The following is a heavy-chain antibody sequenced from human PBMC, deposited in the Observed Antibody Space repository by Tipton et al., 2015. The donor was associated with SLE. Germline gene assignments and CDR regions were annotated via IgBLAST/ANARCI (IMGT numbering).Heavy chain of an antibody. V-gene: IGHV4-4*07. J-gene: IGHJ4*02. CDR2: VYSSGST. D-gene: IGHD1-26*01. Sequence: TLSLTCTVSGGSISGYYWSWIRQPAGKGLEWIGRVYSSGSTIYNPSIKSRITLSLDTSKNQFSLRVNSATAADTAVYYCAGGGGSYYDYWGQGTLVTV. CDR1: GGSISGYY. CDR3: AGGGGSYYDY.